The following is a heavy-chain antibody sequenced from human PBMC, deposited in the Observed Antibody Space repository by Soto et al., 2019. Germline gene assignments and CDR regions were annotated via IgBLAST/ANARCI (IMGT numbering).Heavy chain of an antibody. CDR2: ISNRGDT. Sequence: EVQLVESGGGLVQPGGSLRLSCTASGFIVSDTYVNWVRQAPGKGLEWVSVISNRGDTHYADSVRGRFSLSRDISDNTLHLQMNNLRVDDTAVYYWAREPRYCRVGSCSITGDAYYIWGQGTMVTVSS. CDR1: GFIVSDTY. CDR3: AREPRYCRVGSCSITGDAYYI. V-gene: IGHV3-66*01. J-gene: IGHJ3*02. D-gene: IGHD2-15*01.